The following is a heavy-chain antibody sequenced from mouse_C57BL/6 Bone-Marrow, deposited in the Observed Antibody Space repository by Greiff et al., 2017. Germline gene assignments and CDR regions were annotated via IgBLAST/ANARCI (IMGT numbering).Heavy chain of an antibody. CDR1: GFTFSDYG. J-gene: IGHJ4*01. V-gene: IGHV5-17*01. D-gene: IGHD2-3*01. CDR2: ISSGSSTI. CDR3: ARNFYDGYPHYAMDY. Sequence: EVMLVESGGGLVKPGGSLKLSCAASGFTFSDYGMHWVRQAPEKGLEWVAYISSGSSTIYYADTVKGRFTISRDNAKNTLFLQMTSLRSEDTAMYYGARNFYDGYPHYAMDYWGQGTSVTVSS.